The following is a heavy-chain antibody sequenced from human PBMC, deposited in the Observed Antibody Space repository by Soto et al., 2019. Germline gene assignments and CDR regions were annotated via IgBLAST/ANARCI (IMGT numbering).Heavy chain of an antibody. CDR2: VYYTGST. CDR3: ARSVAVPGAHIDY. D-gene: IGHD6-19*01. Sequence: SETRSLTCIFYGGSISGSYWSWIRQSPGKGLEWLGYVYYTGSTNYSPSLRSRVSISVDTSKNEFSLRLSSVTAADTAVYFCARSVAVPGAHIDYWGQGTQVTVSS. CDR1: GGSISGSY. J-gene: IGHJ4*02. V-gene: IGHV4-59*01.